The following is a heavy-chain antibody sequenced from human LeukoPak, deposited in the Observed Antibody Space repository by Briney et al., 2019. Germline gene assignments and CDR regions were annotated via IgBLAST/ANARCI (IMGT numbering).Heavy chain of an antibody. Sequence: GGSLRLSCVVSGFTFNRCWMNWVRQAPGKGLEWVAHINPDGRDTYYVDSVKGRFTISRDNAQNSMYLQMNSLRAEDTAVYYCAKDLPLRFLDYYYGLDVWGQETTVTVSS. CDR3: AKDLPLRFLDYYYGLDV. V-gene: IGHV3-7*01. CDR1: GFTFNRCW. CDR2: INPDGRDT. D-gene: IGHD3-3*01. J-gene: IGHJ6*02.